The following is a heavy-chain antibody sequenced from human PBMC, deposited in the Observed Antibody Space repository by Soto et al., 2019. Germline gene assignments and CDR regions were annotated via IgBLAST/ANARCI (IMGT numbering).Heavy chain of an antibody. V-gene: IGHV3-23*01. CDR1: GF. CDR3: AKGFSGHYYDF. J-gene: IGHJ4*02. Sequence: EVQVLESGGGLVQPGGSLRLSCAASGFMSWVRQAPGKGLEWVSAISDYGANTYYVDSVKGRFTISRDNAKNTLYLQMNSLRAEDTAVYYCAKGFSGHYYDFRGQGTVVTVSS. CDR2: ISDYGANT. D-gene: IGHD3-22*01.